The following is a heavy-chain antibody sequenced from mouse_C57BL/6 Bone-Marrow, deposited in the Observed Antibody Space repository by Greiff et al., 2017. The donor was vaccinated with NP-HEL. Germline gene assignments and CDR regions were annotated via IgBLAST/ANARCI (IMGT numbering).Heavy chain of an antibody. Sequence: QVQLQQSGAELVKPGASVKLSCKASGYTFTSYWMQWVKQRPGQGLEWIGEIDPSDSYTNYNQKFKGKATLTVDTSSSTAYMQLSSLTSEDSAVYYCALYYYGPWFAYWGQGTLVTVSA. J-gene: IGHJ3*01. CDR2: IDPSDSYT. D-gene: IGHD1-1*01. CDR1: GYTFTSYW. CDR3: ALYYYGPWFAY. V-gene: IGHV1-50*01.